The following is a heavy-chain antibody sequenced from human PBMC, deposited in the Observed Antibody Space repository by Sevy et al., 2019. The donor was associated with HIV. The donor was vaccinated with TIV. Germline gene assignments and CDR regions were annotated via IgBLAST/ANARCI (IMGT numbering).Heavy chain of an antibody. CDR2: ISGSGDIT. V-gene: IGHV3-23*01. J-gene: IGHJ4*02. Sequence: GGSLRLSCAASGFTFSRFAMSWVRQAPGKGLEWVSIISGSGDITYYEQSVKGRFTISGDNSKNTLSLQMNSLRAEDTAIYFCAKTDRISALGQSDYWGQGTLVTVSS. CDR3: AKTDRISALGQSDY. D-gene: IGHD6-13*01. CDR1: GFTFSRFA.